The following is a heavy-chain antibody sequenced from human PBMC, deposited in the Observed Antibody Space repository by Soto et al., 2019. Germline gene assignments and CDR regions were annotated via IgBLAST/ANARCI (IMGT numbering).Heavy chain of an antibody. CDR3: ARGAVIAPYGSGSYFDY. D-gene: IGHD3-10*01. Sequence: SETLSLTCTVSGGSISSYYWIWIRQPPGKGLEWIGYIYYSGSTNYNPSLKSRVTISVDTSKNQFSLKLSSVTAADTAVYYCARGAVIAPYGSGSYFDYWGQGTLVTVSS. V-gene: IGHV4-59*01. CDR1: GGSISSYY. J-gene: IGHJ4*02. CDR2: IYYSGST.